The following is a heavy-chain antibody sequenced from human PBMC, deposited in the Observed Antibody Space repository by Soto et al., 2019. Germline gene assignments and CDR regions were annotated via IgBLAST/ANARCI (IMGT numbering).Heavy chain of an antibody. D-gene: IGHD6-13*01. CDR3: AKWPYEGRSSSPFDY. V-gene: IGHV3-23*01. J-gene: IGHJ4*02. Sequence: GGSLRLSCAASGFTFSSYAMSWVRQAPGKGLEWVSAISGSGGSTYYADSVKGRFTISRDNSKNTLYLQMNSLRAEDTAVYYCAKWPYEGRSSSPFDYWGQGTLVTVSS. CDR2: ISGSGGST. CDR1: GFTFSSYA.